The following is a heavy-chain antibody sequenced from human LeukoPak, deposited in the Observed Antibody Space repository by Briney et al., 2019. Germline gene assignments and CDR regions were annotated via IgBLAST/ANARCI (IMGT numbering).Heavy chain of an antibody. J-gene: IGHJ4*02. V-gene: IGHV3-23*01. CDR3: AKDQSRVGASDPFDY. CDR2: ISASGGST. Sequence: PGGSLRLSCAASGFTFSSYAMNWVRQAPGKGLEWVSTISASGGSTYYFVKGRFTISRDNSKNTLYLQMNSLRAEDTAVYYCAKDQSRVGASDPFDYWGQGMQVGVSS. D-gene: IGHD1-26*01. CDR1: GFTFSSYA.